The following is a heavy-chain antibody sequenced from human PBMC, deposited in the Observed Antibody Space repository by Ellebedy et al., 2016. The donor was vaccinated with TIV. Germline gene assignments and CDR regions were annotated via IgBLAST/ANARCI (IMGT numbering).Heavy chain of an antibody. CDR1: GFTFSSYC. J-gene: IGHJ4*02. V-gene: IGHV3-74*03. CDR2: INVDGTTA. CDR3: TGDLDV. Sequence: PGGSLRLSCAVSGFTFSSYCMQWIRQAPGKGLVWVSGINVDGTTATYADSVKRRFTISRDNAKNTLYLQMNSLRVEDTAMYYCTGDLDVWGQGILVTVSS. D-gene: IGHD3-3*01.